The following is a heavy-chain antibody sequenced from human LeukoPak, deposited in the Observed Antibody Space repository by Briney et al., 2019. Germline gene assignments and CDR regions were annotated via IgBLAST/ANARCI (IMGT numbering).Heavy chain of an antibody. CDR1: GFTFSSHA. Sequence: PGRSLRLSCAASGFTFSSHAMHWVRQAPGKGLEWVAVISYDGSNKYYADSVKGRFTISRDNSKNTLYLQMNSLRAEDTAVYYCAKGGYSYGYGYYYMDVWGKGTTVTVSS. V-gene: IGHV3-30-3*01. CDR2: ISYDGSNK. J-gene: IGHJ6*03. CDR3: AKGGYSYGYGYYYMDV. D-gene: IGHD5-18*01.